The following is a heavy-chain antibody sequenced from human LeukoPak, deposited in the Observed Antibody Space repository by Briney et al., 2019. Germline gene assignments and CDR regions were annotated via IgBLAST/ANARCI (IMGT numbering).Heavy chain of an antibody. CDR2: ISYDGSNK. J-gene: IGHJ6*02. CDR3: ANQGGDCGYYGMDV. D-gene: IGHD2-21*02. Sequence: GRSLRLSCAASGFTFSSYGMHWVRQAPGKGLEWVAVISYDGSNKYYADSVKGRFTISRDNSKNTLYLQMNSLRAEDTAVYYCANQGGDCGYYGMDVWGQGTTVTVSS. CDR1: GFTFSSYG. V-gene: IGHV3-30*18.